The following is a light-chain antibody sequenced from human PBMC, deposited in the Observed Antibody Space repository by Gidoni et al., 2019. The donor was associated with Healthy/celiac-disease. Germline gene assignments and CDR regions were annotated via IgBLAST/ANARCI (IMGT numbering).Light chain of an antibody. CDR1: QGISSY. J-gene: IGKJ3*01. CDR3: QQYYSYPQT. CDR2: AAS. Sequence: AIRMTQSPSSFSASTGDRVTITCRASQGISSYIAWYQQKPGKAPKLLIYAASTLQSGIPSRFSGSGSGTDFTLTISCLQSEDFATYYCQQYYSYPQTFGPGTKVDIK. V-gene: IGKV1-8*01.